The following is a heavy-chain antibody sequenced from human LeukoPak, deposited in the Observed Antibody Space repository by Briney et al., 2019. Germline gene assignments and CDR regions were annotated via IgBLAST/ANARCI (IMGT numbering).Heavy chain of an antibody. Sequence: SETLSLTCAVYGGSFSGYYWSWIRQPPGKGLEWIGEINHSGSTNYNPSLKSRVTISVDTSKNQFSLKLSSVTAADTAVYYCARDVLLWFGDGHNWFDPWGQGTLVTVSS. V-gene: IGHV4-34*01. CDR3: ARDVLLWFGDGHNWFDP. D-gene: IGHD3-10*01. CDR2: INHSGST. J-gene: IGHJ5*02. CDR1: GGSFSGYY.